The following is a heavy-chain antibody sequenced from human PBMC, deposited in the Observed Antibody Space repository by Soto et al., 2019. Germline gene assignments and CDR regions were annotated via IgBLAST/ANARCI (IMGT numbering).Heavy chain of an antibody. D-gene: IGHD4-17*01. V-gene: IGHV3-33*01. CDR2: IYYDGGSK. J-gene: IGHJ5*02. CDR1: GFTFSSDG. CDR3: VRERSGNYGWFDP. Sequence: GGSLRLSCAASGFTFSSDGMHWVRQAPGKGLEWVAVIYYDGGSKYYGDSVKGRFTISRDNSKNTLYLQMNSLRAEDTAVYYCVRERSGNYGWFDPWGQGTRVTVSS.